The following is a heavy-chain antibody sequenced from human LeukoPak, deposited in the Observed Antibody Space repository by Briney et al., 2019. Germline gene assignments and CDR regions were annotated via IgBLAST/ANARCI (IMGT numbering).Heavy chain of an antibody. CDR1: GFTFSNYA. CDR2: ISYDGSNK. CDR3: ARDPTRTYSSGYYHYLDY. J-gene: IGHJ4*02. Sequence: GGSLRLSCAASGFTFSNYAMHWVRQAPGKGLEWVAVISYDGSNKYYADSVKGRFTFSRDNSKNTLYLQMNSLRAEDTAVYYCARDPTRTYSSGYYHYLDYWGQGTLATVSS. V-gene: IGHV3-30-3*01. D-gene: IGHD3-22*01.